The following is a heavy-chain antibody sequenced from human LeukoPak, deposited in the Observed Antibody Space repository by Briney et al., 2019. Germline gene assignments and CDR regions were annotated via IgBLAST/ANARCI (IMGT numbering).Heavy chain of an antibody. V-gene: IGHV3-15*01. CDR3: TTGGLWLPVAYY. CDR1: GFTFSNAW. D-gene: IGHD5-18*01. CDR2: IKSKTDGGTT. Sequence: GGSLRLSCAASGFTFSNAWMSWVRQAPGKGLEWGGRIKSKTDGGTTDYAAPVKGRVTISRDDSKNTLYLQMNSLKTEDTAVYYCTTGGLWLPVAYYWGQGTLVTVSS. J-gene: IGHJ4*02.